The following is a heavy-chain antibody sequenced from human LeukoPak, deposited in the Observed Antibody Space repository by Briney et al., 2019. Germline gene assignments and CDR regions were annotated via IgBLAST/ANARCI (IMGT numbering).Heavy chain of an antibody. CDR1: GGSISSSNYY. CDR3: ARSPRDDYGDTTRFFDY. J-gene: IGHJ4*02. CDR2: IYYSGST. V-gene: IGHV4-31*03. Sequence: PSETLSLTCTVSGGSISSSNYYWGWIRQPPGKGLEWIGYIYYSGSTYYNPSLKSRVTISVDTSKNQFSLKLSSVTAADTAVYYCARSPRDDYGDTTRFFDYWGQGTLVTVSS. D-gene: IGHD4-17*01.